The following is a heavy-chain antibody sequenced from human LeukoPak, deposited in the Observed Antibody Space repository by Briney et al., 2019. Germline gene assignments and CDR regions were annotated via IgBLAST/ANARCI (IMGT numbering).Heavy chain of an antibody. V-gene: IGHV4-59*01. CDR1: GGSISSYY. CDR2: IYYSGST. D-gene: IGHD3-16*02. J-gene: IGHJ4*02. Sequence: SETLSLTCTVSGGSISSYYWSWIRQPPGKGLERIGYIYYSGSTNYNPSLKSRVTISVDTSKNQFSLKLSSVTAADTAVYYCARGKGYDYVWGSYRYFYFDYWGQGTLVTVSS. CDR3: ARGKGYDYVWGSYRYFYFDY.